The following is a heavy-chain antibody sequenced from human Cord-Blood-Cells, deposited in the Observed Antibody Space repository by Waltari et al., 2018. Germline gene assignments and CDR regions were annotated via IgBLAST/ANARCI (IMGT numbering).Heavy chain of an antibody. J-gene: IGHJ4*02. CDR1: GYSFTGYY. D-gene: IGHD2-2*01. Sequence: QVQLVQSGAEVKKPGASVKVSCKASGYSFTGYYLHWVRQAPGQGREWMGWINPNSGGTNYAQKVQGWVTMTRHTSISTAYMELSRLRSDDTAVYDCARGAVMPADLDYWGQGTLVTVSS. V-gene: IGHV1-2*04. CDR2: INPNSGGT. CDR3: ARGAVMPADLDY.